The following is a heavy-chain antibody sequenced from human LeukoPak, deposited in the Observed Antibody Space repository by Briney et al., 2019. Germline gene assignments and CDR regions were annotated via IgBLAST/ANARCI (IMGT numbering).Heavy chain of an antibody. CDR3: ARIARKLLPEDY. D-gene: IGHD2-15*01. CDR1: GGTFSSYA. V-gene: IGHV1-69*06. Sequence: SVKVSCKASGGTFSSYAISWVRPAPGQGLEWMGRIIPIFGTANYAQKFQGRVTITADKSTSTAYMELSSLRSEDTAVYYCARIARKLLPEDYWGQGTLVTVSS. J-gene: IGHJ4*02. CDR2: IIPIFGTA.